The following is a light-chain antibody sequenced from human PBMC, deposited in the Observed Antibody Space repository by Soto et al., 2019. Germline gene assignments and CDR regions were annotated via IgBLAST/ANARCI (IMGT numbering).Light chain of an antibody. Sequence: EIVMTQSPATLSVSPWERATLSCRASQSVSSNLAWYQQIPGQPPKLLIFGASSRATGIADKFSGSGSGTDFTLTISRLEPEDFALYYCQHYGAAPITFGRGTRLEIK. J-gene: IGKJ5*01. CDR2: GAS. CDR1: QSVSSN. V-gene: IGKV3-20*01. CDR3: QHYGAAPIT.